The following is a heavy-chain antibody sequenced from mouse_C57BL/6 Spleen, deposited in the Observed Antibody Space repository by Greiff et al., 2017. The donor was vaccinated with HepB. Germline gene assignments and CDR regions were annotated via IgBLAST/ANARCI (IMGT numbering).Heavy chain of an antibody. Sequence: EVQLQQSGPELVKPGASVKISCKASGYTFTDYYMNWVKQSHGKSLEWIGDINPNNGGTSYNQKFKGKATLTVDKSSSTAYMELRILTSEDSAVYYCARAGTTVVVDYWGQGTTLTVSS. D-gene: IGHD1-1*01. V-gene: IGHV1-26*01. CDR2: INPNNGGT. CDR3: ARAGTTVVVDY. CDR1: GYTFTDYY. J-gene: IGHJ2*01.